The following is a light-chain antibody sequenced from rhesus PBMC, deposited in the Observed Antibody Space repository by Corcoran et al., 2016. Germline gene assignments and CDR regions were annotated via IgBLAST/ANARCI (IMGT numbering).Light chain of an antibody. Sequence: EIVMTQSPVTLALSPGERATLSCRASQSVSSYLAWYHQKPGQAPRLLISGASRRATGIPDRFSGRWSGTEFTLTISSLEPEDVGVYFCLQSSNWPQYSFGQGTKVEIK. CDR1: QSVSSY. V-gene: IGKV3-24*04. CDR3: LQSSNWPQYS. J-gene: IGKJ2*01. CDR2: GAS.